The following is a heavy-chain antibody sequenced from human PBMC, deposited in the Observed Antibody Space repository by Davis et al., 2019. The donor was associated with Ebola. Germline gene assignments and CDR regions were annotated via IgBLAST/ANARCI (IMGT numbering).Heavy chain of an antibody. Sequence: PSETLSLTCTVSGGSISSYYWSWIRQPPGKGLEWIGYIYYSGSTNYNPSLKSRVTISVDTSKNQFSLKLSSMTAADTAVYYCARTRYCSSTSCYLAQGRVIYYFDYWGQGTLVTVSS. J-gene: IGHJ4*02. CDR1: GGSISSYY. V-gene: IGHV4-59*12. CDR2: IYYSGST. CDR3: ARTRYCSSTSCYLAQGRVIYYFDY. D-gene: IGHD2-2*01.